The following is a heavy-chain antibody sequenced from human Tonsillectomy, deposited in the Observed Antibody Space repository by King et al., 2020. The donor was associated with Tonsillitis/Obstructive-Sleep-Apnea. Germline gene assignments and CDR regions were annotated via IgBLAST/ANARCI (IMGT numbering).Heavy chain of an antibody. J-gene: IGHJ4*02. CDR3: ATASYDFDY. V-gene: IGHV3-23*04. Sequence: VQLVESGGGLVQPGGSLRLSCAASGFTFSSYAMSWVRQAPGKGLEWVSGFSASGGTTYYADSVKGRFTISRDNSKNTLYLQMNSLRAEDTAVYYCATASYDFDYWGQGTLVTVSS. CDR1: GFTFSSYA. CDR2: FSASGGTT. D-gene: IGHD6-6*01.